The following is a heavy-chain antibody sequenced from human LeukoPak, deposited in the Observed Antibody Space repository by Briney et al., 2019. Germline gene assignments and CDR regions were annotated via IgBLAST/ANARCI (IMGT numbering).Heavy chain of an antibody. J-gene: IGHJ5*02. Sequence: SETLSLTCTVSGGSISSSSYYWGWIRQPPGKGLEWIGSVYFSGSTYYNPSLKSRVTISVDTSKNQFSLKLSSVTAADTAVYYCARRGSMVRGVIITRSGWFDPWGQGTLVTVSS. CDR2: VYFSGST. D-gene: IGHD3-10*01. CDR1: GGSISSSSYY. CDR3: ARRGSMVRGVIITRSGWFDP. V-gene: IGHV4-39*07.